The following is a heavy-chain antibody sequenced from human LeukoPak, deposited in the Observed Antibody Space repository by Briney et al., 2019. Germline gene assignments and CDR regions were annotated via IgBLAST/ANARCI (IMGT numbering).Heavy chain of an antibody. Sequence: PGGSLRLSCAASGFTVSTNYMSWVRQAPGKGLEWVSLIYSGGSTYYADSVKGRFTISRDNSKNTLYLQMNSLRAEDTALYYCARGGIGYYDSSGYDEYCQHWGQGTLVTVSS. CDR3: ARGGIGYYDSSGYDEYCQH. CDR1: GFTVSTNY. CDR2: IYSGGST. J-gene: IGHJ1*01. D-gene: IGHD3-22*01. V-gene: IGHV3-66*01.